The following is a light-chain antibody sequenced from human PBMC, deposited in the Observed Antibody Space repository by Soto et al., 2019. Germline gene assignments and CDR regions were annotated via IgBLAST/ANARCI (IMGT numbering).Light chain of an antibody. CDR1: SSDIRNSDF. Sequence: QSALTQPASVSGSPGQSITISCTGTSSDIRNSDFVSWYQQVPGTAPKAMIYEGSSRPSGVSNRFSGYKSRNTACLTISGLTTEDEAYYYCRSYTTSPPVILVGGGTKLTVL. CDR2: EGS. V-gene: IGLV2-14*01. CDR3: RSYTTSPPVIL. J-gene: IGLJ2*01.